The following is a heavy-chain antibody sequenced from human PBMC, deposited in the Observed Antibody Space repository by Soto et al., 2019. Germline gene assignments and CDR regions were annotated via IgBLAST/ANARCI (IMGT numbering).Heavy chain of an antibody. CDR1: GGSFSGYY. CDR3: ARSEQQLVLKN. D-gene: IGHD6-13*01. Sequence: SETLSLTCAVYGGSFSGYYWSWIRQPPGKGLEWIGEINHSGSTNYNPSLKSRVTISVDKSKNQFSLKLSSVTAADTAVYYCARSEQQLVLKNWGQGTLVTVSS. CDR2: INHSGST. V-gene: IGHV4-34*01. J-gene: IGHJ4*02.